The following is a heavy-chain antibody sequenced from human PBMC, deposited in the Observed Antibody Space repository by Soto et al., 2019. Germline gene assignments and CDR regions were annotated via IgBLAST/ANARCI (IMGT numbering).Heavy chain of an antibody. Sequence: QVQLQESGPGLVKPSETLSLTCTVSGGSISSYYWSWIRQPPGKGLEWIGYIYYSGSTNYNPSLKSRVTISVDTSKNQFPLKLSSVTAADTAVYYCARHYLGTVTRTVFSAFDIWGQGTMVTVSS. CDR2: IYYSGST. CDR1: GGSISSYY. J-gene: IGHJ3*02. D-gene: IGHD4-17*01. V-gene: IGHV4-59*08. CDR3: ARHYLGTVTRTVFSAFDI.